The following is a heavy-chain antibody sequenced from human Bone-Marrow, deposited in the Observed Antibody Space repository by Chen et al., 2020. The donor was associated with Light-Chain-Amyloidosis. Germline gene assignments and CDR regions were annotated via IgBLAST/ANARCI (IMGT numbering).Heavy chain of an antibody. CDR1: GGTLTNYA. Sequence: QVQLVQSGAEVKGPGSSVKVSCKASGGTLTNYALSWVRQAPGQGLEWMGGITPVYSSVGYAEKFQGRVTITADESASAVYMEVSSLTSEDTAVYYCARAMAEYSGYDLRGSWGQGTLVIVSS. D-gene: IGHD5-12*01. J-gene: IGHJ4*02. CDR2: ITPVYSSV. V-gene: IGHV1-69*01. CDR3: ARAMAEYSGYDLRGS.